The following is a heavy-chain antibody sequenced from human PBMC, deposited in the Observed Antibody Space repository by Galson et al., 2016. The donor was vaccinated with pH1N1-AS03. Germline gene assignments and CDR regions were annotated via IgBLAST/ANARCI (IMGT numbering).Heavy chain of an antibody. Sequence: SLRLSCAASGFMFSTNAMTWVRQAPGKGLEWVSGISASGGDTYYADSVKGRFTVSRGNSKHTLYLQMNSLRADDTAVYYCAKGGKGYCSSATCFSLSYYYYYYGMDVWGQGTTVTVSS. CDR2: ISASGGDT. V-gene: IGHV3-23*01. J-gene: IGHJ6*02. D-gene: IGHD2-2*01. CDR3: AKGGKGYCSSATCFSLSYYYYYYGMDV. CDR1: GFMFSTNA.